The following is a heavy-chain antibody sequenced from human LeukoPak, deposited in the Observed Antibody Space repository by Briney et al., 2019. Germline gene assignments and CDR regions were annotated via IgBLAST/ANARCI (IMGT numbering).Heavy chain of an antibody. Sequence: GGSLRLSCAASGFTFSTYSMSWVRQAPGKGLEWVSSITSSSSYIYYADSVKGRFTFSRDNAKNSLYLQMNSLRAEDTAVYYCARGGHAYYDSSGYRYYFDYWGQGTLVTVS. CDR1: GFTFSTYS. D-gene: IGHD3-22*01. CDR2: ITSSSSYI. CDR3: ARGGHAYYDSSGYRYYFDY. J-gene: IGHJ4*02. V-gene: IGHV3-21*01.